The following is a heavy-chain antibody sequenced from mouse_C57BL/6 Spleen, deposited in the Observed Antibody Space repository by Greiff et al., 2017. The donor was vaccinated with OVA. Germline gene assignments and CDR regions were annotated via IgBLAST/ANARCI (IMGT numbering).Heavy chain of an antibody. J-gene: IGHJ1*03. CDR2: IHPNSGST. CDR3: AGSSYWYFDV. V-gene: IGHV1-64*01. Sequence: PGQGLEWIGMIHPNSGSTNYNEKFKSKATLTVDKSSSTAYMQLSSLTSEDSAVYYCAGSSYWYFDVWGTGTTVTVSS. D-gene: IGHD1-1*01.